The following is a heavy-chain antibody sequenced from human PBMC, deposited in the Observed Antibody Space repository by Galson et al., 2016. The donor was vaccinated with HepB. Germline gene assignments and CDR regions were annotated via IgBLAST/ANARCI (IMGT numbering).Heavy chain of an antibody. Sequence: SLRLSCAGSGFTFRNAWMNWVRQRPGKGLEWVGRINSNADGATTDYTSPVKGRFTISRDDSQNMYYLQINSLQIEDTAVYFCSTVREKTSWSINYWGQGTLVTVSS. CDR3: STVREKTSWSINY. V-gene: IGHV3-15*07. D-gene: IGHD2-2*01. CDR1: GFTFRNAW. CDR2: INSNADGATT. J-gene: IGHJ4*02.